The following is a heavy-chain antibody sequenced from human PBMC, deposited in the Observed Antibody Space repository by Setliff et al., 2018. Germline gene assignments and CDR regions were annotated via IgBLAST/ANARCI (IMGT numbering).Heavy chain of an antibody. Sequence: PGGSLRLSCAASGFTFSSDAMTWVRQGPGKGLEWVSIISNDGSSIYYADSVKGRFTISRDNSKNTLYLQMNSLRAEDTALYCAEWWRGSESDWFDPWGQGTLVTVSS. CDR1: GFTFSSDA. V-gene: IGHV3-23*03. J-gene: IGHJ5*02. CDR3: AEWWRGSESDWFDP. D-gene: IGHD3-10*01. CDR2: ISNDGSSI.